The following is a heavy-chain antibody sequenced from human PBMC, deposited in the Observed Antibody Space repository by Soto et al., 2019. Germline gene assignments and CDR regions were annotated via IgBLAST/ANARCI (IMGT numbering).Heavy chain of an antibody. D-gene: IGHD2-21*02. CDR3: ARDLGTATWYYYGMDV. J-gene: IGHJ6*02. Sequence: QVQLVESGGGVVQPGRSLRLSCAASGFTFSSYGMHWVRQAPGKGLEWVAVIWYDGSNKYYADSVKGRFTISRDNSKNTLYLQMNSRRAEDTAVYYCARDLGTATWYYYGMDVWGQGTTVTVSS. CDR1: GFTFSSYG. CDR2: IWYDGSNK. V-gene: IGHV3-33*01.